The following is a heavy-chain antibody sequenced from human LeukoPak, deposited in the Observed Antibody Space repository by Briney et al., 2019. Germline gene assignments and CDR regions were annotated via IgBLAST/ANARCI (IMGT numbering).Heavy chain of an antibody. V-gene: IGHV4-61*02. CDR2: IYISGST. CDR1: GGSISSGSYY. D-gene: IGHD2-15*01. J-gene: IGHJ3*02. CDR3: ARGRTYSDWDI. Sequence: SETLSLTCSVSGGSISSGSYYWSWIRQPTGKGLEWIGRIYISGSTNYNPSLKSRVTISVDTSKNQFSLELSSVTAADTAVYYCARGRTYSDWDIWGQGTMVTVSS.